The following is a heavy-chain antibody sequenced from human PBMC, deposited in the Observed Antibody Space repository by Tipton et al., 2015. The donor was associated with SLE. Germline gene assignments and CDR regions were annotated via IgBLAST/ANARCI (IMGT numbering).Heavy chain of an antibody. Sequence: TLSLTCTVSGGSISRSSSFWDWIRQPPGKGLEWIATIYYSGSTFYNPSLKSRVTISVDASKNQYSLKLTSVTAADTAVYYCARDPGDSYWDYYYGMDVWGQGTMVTVSS. V-gene: IGHV4-39*07. CDR3: ARDPGDSYWDYYYGMDV. CDR2: IYYSGST. CDR1: GGSISRSSSF. D-gene: IGHD3-10*01. J-gene: IGHJ6*02.